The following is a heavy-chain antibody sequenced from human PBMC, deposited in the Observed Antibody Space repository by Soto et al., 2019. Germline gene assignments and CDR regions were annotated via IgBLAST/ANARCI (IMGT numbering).Heavy chain of an antibody. D-gene: IGHD3-3*01. CDR3: ARSVHDVFWSGRQGRYYYYMGV. V-gene: IGHV1-69*02. CDR1: GGTFSSYT. J-gene: IGHJ6*03. Sequence: SVKVSCKASGGTFSSYTISWVRQAPGQGLEWMGRIIPILGIANYAQKFQGRVTITADKSTSTAYMELSSLRSEDTAVYYCARSVHDVFWSGRQGRYYYYMGVWGKGTTVTVSS. CDR2: IIPILGIA.